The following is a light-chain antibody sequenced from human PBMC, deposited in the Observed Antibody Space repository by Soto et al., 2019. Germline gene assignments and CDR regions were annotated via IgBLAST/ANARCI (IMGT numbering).Light chain of an antibody. CDR3: SSYTISTTYV. J-gene: IGLJ1*01. Sequence: QSVLTQPASVSGSPGQSITISCTGTSNDVGLYNYVSWYQQHPGKAPKLMIYDVTERPSGVSNRFSGSKSGNTASLTISGLQAEDAGDYYCSSYTISTTYVFGTGTKVTVL. CDR2: DVT. V-gene: IGLV2-14*03. CDR1: SNDVGLYNY.